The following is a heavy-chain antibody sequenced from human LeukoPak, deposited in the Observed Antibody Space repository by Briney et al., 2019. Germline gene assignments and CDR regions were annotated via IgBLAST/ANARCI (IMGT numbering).Heavy chain of an antibody. V-gene: IGHV3-30-3*01. CDR1: GFTFSSYA. CDR3: ARVDPDFWSGYYTY. CDR2: ISYDGSNK. Sequence: GGSLRLSCAASGFTFSSYAMHWVRQAPGKGLEWVAVISYDGSNKYYADSVKGRFTISRDNSKNTLYLQMNSLRAEDTAVYYCARVDPDFWSGYYTYWGQGTLVTVSS. J-gene: IGHJ4*02. D-gene: IGHD3-3*01.